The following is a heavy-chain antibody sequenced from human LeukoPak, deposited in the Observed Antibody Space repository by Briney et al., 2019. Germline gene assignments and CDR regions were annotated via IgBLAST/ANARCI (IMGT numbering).Heavy chain of an antibody. J-gene: IGHJ5*02. CDR1: GGSISSPNDD. V-gene: IGHV4-39*01. CDR3: ARSLGANTWVGNWFDP. D-gene: IGHD3-10*01. CDR2: FYYSGTT. Sequence: SETLSLTCSVSGGSISSPNDDWAWIRQPRGQGLEWNVSFYYSGTTYYNLSLKSRVTLSVDTSQNQFSLKLSSVTAADTAIYFCARSLGANTWVGNWFDPWGQGTLVTVSP.